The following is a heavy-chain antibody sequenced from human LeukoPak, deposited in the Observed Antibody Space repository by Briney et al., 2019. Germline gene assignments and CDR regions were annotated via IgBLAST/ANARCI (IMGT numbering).Heavy chain of an antibody. V-gene: IGHV3-23*01. Sequence: GGSLRLSCAASGFSSSSYGMSWVRQAPGKGLEWVSIISTDGGTTHYAESVKGRFTISRDNPKNTLHLQMNSLRAEDTAVYYCTKGQSGGGYYSPFDSWGQGTLVTVSS. CDR1: GFSSSSYG. CDR3: TKGQSGGGYYSPFDS. CDR2: ISTDGGTT. D-gene: IGHD3-22*01. J-gene: IGHJ4*02.